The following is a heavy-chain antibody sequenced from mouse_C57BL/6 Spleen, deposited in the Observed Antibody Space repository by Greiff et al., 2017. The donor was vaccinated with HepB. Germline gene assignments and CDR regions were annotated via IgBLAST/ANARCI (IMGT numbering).Heavy chain of an antibody. D-gene: IGHD1-1*01. V-gene: IGHV1-76*01. J-gene: IGHJ3*01. Sequence: QVQLQQSGAELVRPGASVKLSCKASGYTFTDYYINWVKQRPGQGLEWIARIYPGSGNTYYNEKFKGKATLTAEKSSSTAYMQLSSLTSEDSAVYFCARDYYGSSYSAWFAYWGQGTLVTVSA. CDR3: ARDYYGSSYSAWFAY. CDR2: IYPGSGNT. CDR1: GYTFTDYY.